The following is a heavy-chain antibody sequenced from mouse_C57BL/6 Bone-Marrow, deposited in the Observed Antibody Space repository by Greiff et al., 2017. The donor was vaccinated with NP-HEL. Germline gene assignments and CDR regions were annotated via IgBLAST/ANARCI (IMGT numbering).Heavy chain of an antibody. Sequence: VQLQESGPELVKPGASVKISCKASGYTFTDYYINWVKQRPGQGLEWIGWIFPGNGSTYYNEKFKGKATLTVDKSSSTAYMLLSSLTSEDSAVYFCARREGYPAWFAYWGQGTLVTVSA. V-gene: IGHV1-75*01. J-gene: IGHJ3*01. CDR2: IFPGNGST. CDR1: GYTFTDYY. D-gene: IGHD2-2*01. CDR3: ARREGYPAWFAY.